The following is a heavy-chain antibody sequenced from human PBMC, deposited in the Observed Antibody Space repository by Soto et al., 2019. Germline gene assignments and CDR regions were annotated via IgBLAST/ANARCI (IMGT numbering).Heavy chain of an antibody. V-gene: IGHV3-33*08. CDR3: VRPLPSGRNYGMDV. CDR1: GFTFSSYG. D-gene: IGHD3-10*01. J-gene: IGHJ6*02. Sequence: QVQLVESGGGGVQPGRSLRLSCAASGFTFSSYGMHWVRQAPGKGLEWVAVIYNDGTTYYADSVKGRFTISRDTSKNTLSLQMDSLRAEDTAVYYCVRPLPSGRNYGMDVWGQGTTVTVSS. CDR2: IYNDGTT.